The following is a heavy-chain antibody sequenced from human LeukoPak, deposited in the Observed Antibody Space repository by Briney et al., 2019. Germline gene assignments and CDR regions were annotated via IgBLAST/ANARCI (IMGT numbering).Heavy chain of an antibody. V-gene: IGHV4-61*01. CDR1: GASFRSGSYY. D-gene: IGHD3-16*01. Sequence: PSETLSLTCTVSGASFRSGSYYWTWIRQPPGEGLEWIGDIYHTGSTNYNPSLKSRVTFSLDKSKNHFALKLTSVTVADTAIYYCANYDYVWGSLDFWGQGTLVPVSS. J-gene: IGHJ4*02. CDR2: IYHTGST. CDR3: ANYDYVWGSLDF.